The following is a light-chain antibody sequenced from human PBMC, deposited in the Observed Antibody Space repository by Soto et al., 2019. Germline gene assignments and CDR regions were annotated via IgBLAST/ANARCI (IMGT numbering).Light chain of an antibody. CDR2: DAS. J-gene: IGKJ5*01. CDR1: QSISGW. CDR3: QQYDSYPIT. V-gene: IGKV1-5*01. Sequence: GGRVTITCRASQSISGWLAWYQQKPGKAPKLLIHDASTLESGVPSRFSGSGSGTEFTLTIGSLQPDDFATYYCQQYDSYPITFGQGTRLEIK.